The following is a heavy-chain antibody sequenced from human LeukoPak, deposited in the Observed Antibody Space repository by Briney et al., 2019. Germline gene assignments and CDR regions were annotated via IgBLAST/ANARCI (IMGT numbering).Heavy chain of an antibody. CDR2: ISDSGSLT. Sequence: GGSLRLSCAASGFAFSSQAMGWVRQAPGKGLEWVSVISDSGSLTYYADSVKGRFTISRDNAKNSLYLQMNSLRAEDTAVYYCARGYSSGWFDYWGQGTLVTVSS. D-gene: IGHD6-19*01. CDR3: ARGYSSGWFDY. V-gene: IGHV3-23*01. J-gene: IGHJ4*02. CDR1: GFAFSSQA.